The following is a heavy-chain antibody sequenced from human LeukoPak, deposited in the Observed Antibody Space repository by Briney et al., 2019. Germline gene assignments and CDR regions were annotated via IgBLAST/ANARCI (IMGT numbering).Heavy chain of an antibody. CDR3: ARDSSGWHYYFDY. Sequence: GGSLRLSCAASGFTFSSYWMRWVRQAPGKGLEWVSYISSSGSTIYYADSVKGRFTISRDNAKNSLYLQMNSLRAEDTAVYYCARDSSGWHYYFDYWGQGTLVTVSS. CDR2: ISSSGSTI. J-gene: IGHJ4*02. V-gene: IGHV3-48*04. CDR1: GFTFSSYW. D-gene: IGHD6-19*01.